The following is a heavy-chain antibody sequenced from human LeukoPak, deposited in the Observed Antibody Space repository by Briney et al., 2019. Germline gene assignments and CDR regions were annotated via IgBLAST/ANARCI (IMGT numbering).Heavy chain of an antibody. Sequence: PGRSLRLSCAASGFTFSSYAMHWVRQAPGKGLEWVAVIWFDGSKKYYADSVKGRFTISRDNSKKTLYLQMNSLRAEDTAVYYCAKEDRMIVVGNYYYMDVWGKGTTVTVSS. D-gene: IGHD3-22*01. J-gene: IGHJ6*03. V-gene: IGHV3-33*06. CDR1: GFTFSSYA. CDR2: IWFDGSKK. CDR3: AKEDRMIVVGNYYYMDV.